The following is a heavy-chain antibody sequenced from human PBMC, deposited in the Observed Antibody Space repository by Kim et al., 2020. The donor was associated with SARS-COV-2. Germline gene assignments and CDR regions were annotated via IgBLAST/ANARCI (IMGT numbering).Heavy chain of an antibody. CDR1: GYSFTSYW. J-gene: IGHJ3*02. CDR3: TVLKIQLWQPDAFDI. CDR2: IDPSDSYT. V-gene: IGHV5-10-1*01. Sequence: GESLKISCKGSGYSFTSYWISWVRQMPGKGLEWMGRIDPSDSYTNYSPSFQGHVTISADKSISTAYLQWSSLKASDTAMYYCTVLKIQLWQPDAFDIWGQGTMVTVSS. D-gene: IGHD5-18*01.